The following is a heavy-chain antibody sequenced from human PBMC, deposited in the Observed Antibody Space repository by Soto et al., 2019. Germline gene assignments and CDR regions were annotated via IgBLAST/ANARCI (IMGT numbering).Heavy chain of an antibody. D-gene: IGHD6-13*01. Sequence: EVQLLESGGGLVQPGGSLRLSCAASGFTFSSYAMSWVRQAPGKGLEWVSAISGSGGSTYYADSVKGRFTISRDNFEHTLYLQMNSLRAEDTAVYYCAYSSTPFDYLGQGTLVTVSS. CDR3: AYSSTPFDY. CDR2: ISGSGGST. CDR1: GFTFSSYA. V-gene: IGHV3-23*01. J-gene: IGHJ4*02.